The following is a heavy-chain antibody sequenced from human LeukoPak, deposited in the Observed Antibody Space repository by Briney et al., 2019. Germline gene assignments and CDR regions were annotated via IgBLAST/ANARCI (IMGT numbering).Heavy chain of an antibody. CDR1: GGSISSYY. D-gene: IGHD3-16*01. CDR3: ARHASRYYFDY. V-gene: IGHV4-59*08. J-gene: IGHJ4*02. Sequence: SETLSLTCTVSGGSISSYYWSWIRQPPGKGLEWVGYIYYSGSTNYNPSLKSRVTISVDTSKNQFSLKLSSVTAADTAVYYCARHASRYYFDYWGQGTLVTVSS. CDR2: IYYSGST.